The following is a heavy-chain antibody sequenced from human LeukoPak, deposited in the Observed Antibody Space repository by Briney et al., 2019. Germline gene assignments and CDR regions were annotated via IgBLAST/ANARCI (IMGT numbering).Heavy chain of an antibody. V-gene: IGHV3-9*01. CDR2: ISWNSGSI. J-gene: IGHJ4*02. Sequence: GGSLRLSCAVSGFKFDDYAMHWVRQAPGRGLEWVSSISWNSGSIGYADSVKGRFTISRDNAKNSLYLQMNSLRAEDTALYYCAKDMEYSSSCFDYWGQGTLVTVSS. CDR3: AKDMEYSSSCFDY. D-gene: IGHD6-6*01. CDR1: GFKFDDYA.